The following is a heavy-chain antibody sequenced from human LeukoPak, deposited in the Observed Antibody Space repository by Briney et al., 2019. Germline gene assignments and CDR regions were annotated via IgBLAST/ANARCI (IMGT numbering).Heavy chain of an antibody. Sequence: SETLSLTCTVSGGSTSSYYWSWIRQPPGKGLEWIGNIYDRGSTKHNPSLKSRATISVDTSKNQFSLRLSSVTAADTAVYYCARGRTFDNWGQGTLVTVSS. CDR2: IYDRGST. V-gene: IGHV4-59*01. CDR3: ARGRTFDN. CDR1: GGSTSSYY. J-gene: IGHJ4*02.